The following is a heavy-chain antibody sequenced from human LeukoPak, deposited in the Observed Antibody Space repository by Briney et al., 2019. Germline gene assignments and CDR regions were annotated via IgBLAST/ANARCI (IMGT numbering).Heavy chain of an antibody. CDR2: IKRKTEGGTT. J-gene: IGHJ4*02. D-gene: IGHD3-10*01. CDR3: TTGNFGPY. Sequence: GGSLRLSCAASGFTFNDAWMNWVRQAPGKGLEWVGRIKRKTEGGTTDYGAPVKGRFSISRGDSKNTAYLQMNSLKTEDTAFYYCTTGNFGPYWGQGTLVTVSS. V-gene: IGHV3-15*07. CDR1: GFTFNDAW.